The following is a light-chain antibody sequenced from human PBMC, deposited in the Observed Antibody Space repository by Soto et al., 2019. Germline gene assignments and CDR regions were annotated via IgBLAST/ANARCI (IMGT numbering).Light chain of an antibody. Sequence: QSALTQPPSVSGSPGQSVTISCTGTSSDVGKYDRVSWYQQPPGTARKLIIYAVTNRPSGAPARFSGSKSGNTASLTISGVQAEDEAEYSCSSYTSTSRYVFGAGTKVTV. CDR1: SSDVGKYDR. CDR3: SSYTSTSRYV. CDR2: AVT. J-gene: IGLJ1*01. V-gene: IGLV2-18*02.